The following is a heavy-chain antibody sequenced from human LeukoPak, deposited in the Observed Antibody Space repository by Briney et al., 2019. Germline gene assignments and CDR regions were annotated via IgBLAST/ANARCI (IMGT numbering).Heavy chain of an antibody. CDR1: GGSISSGDYY. V-gene: IGHV4-30-4*01. CDR3: ARDVRRRSASNYFDY. CDR2: IYYSGRT. Sequence: SQTLSLTCTVSGGSISSGDYYWSWIRQSPGKGLEWIGNIYYSGRTYYNPSLKSRVTISADTSKNHFSLNVSSVTAADTAVYYCARDVRRRSASNYFDYWGRGTLVTVSS. D-gene: IGHD2-15*01. J-gene: IGHJ4*02.